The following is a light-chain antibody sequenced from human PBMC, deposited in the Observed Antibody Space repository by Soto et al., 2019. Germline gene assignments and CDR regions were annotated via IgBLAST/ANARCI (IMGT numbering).Light chain of an antibody. V-gene: IGKV3-20*01. Sequence: EIVSTQSPGTLSLSPGERATLSCRASQSFSSSYLAWYQQKPGQAPRLLIYETSSRATGIPDRFSGSGSQTDFTLTISRLEPEDFAVYYCQQYGTSPRTFGQGTKVEIK. CDR1: QSFSSSY. CDR2: ETS. CDR3: QQYGTSPRT. J-gene: IGKJ1*01.